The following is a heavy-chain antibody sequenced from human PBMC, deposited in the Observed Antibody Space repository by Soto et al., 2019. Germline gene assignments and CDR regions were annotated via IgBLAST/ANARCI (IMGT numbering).Heavy chain of an antibody. J-gene: IGHJ3*02. V-gene: IGHV1-18*01. CDR3: ARDDYYYDSSGFSFDDFDI. Sequence: ASVKVFCKASGYTFTSYSVSWVRQAPGQGLEWMGWISAYNGNKNYAQKFQGRVTMTTDTSTSTAYMELRSLRSDDTAVYYCARDDYYYDSSGFSFDDFDIWGQGTMVTVS. CDR1: GYTFTSYS. D-gene: IGHD3-22*01. CDR2: ISAYNGNK.